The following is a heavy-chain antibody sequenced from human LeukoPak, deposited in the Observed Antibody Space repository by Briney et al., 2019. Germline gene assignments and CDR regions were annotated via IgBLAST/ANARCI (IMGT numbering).Heavy chain of an antibody. V-gene: IGHV3-30*18. CDR2: ISYDGSSK. CDR3: AKDVKYNWNYTDY. Sequence: PGRSLRLSCAASGFSFSSYGMHWVRQAPGKGLEWVAVISYDGSSKYHADSVKGRFTISRDNSKNTLYLQMNSLRAEDTAVYYCAKDVKYNWNYTDYWGQGTLVTVSS. D-gene: IGHD1-20*01. CDR1: GFSFSSYG. J-gene: IGHJ4*02.